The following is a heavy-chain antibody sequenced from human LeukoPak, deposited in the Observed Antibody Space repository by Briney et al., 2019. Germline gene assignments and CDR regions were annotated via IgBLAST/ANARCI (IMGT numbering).Heavy chain of an antibody. D-gene: IGHD6-13*01. V-gene: IGHV4-59*08. Sequence: PSVTLSLTCTVSGGSASRYYWSWIRQPPGKSLEWIGYIYYTGSTTYNPSLKSRVTISIDTSNNRFSLNLTSVTAADTAVYYCARLPGIAAVWGQGTLVIVSS. CDR3: ARLPGIAAV. CDR1: GGSASRYY. CDR2: IYYTGST. J-gene: IGHJ1*01.